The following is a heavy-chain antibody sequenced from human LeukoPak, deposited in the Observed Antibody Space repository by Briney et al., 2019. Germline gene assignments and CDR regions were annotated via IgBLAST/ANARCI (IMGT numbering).Heavy chain of an antibody. CDR3: ARGRGSMDY. CDR2: INQSGST. J-gene: IGHJ4*02. Sequence: PSETLSLTCAVYGGSFSGYYWSWIRQPPGKGLEWIGEINQSGSTNYNPSLKSRVTISVDTSKNQFSLKLSSVTAADTAVYYCARGRGSMDYWGQGTLVTVSS. D-gene: IGHD2/OR15-2a*01. V-gene: IGHV4-34*01. CDR1: GGSFSGYY.